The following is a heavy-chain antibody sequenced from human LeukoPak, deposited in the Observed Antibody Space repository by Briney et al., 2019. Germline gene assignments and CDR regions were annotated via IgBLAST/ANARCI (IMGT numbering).Heavy chain of an antibody. Sequence: PSETLSLTCAVYGGSFSGYYWNWIRQPPGKGLEWIGEINHYGSTKYSPSLKSRVTISGDTSKNQFSLRLNSVTAAVTAVYYCARAYRAHQTFHSYHFFDFWGRGTLVTVSS. CDR3: ARAYRAHQTFHSYHFFDF. J-gene: IGHJ4*02. D-gene: IGHD5-18*01. CDR1: GGSFSGYY. CDR2: INHYGST. V-gene: IGHV4-34*01.